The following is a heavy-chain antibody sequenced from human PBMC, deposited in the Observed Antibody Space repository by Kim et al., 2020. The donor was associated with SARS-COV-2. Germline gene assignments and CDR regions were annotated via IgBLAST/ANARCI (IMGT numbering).Heavy chain of an antibody. J-gene: IGHJ6*02. Sequence: GRFTISRDNAKNTLYLQMNSLRAEDTAVYYCAKATIAAAGTVFYYYGMDVWGQGTTVTVSS. V-gene: IGHV3-23*01. CDR3: AKATIAAAGTVFYYYGMDV. D-gene: IGHD6-13*01.